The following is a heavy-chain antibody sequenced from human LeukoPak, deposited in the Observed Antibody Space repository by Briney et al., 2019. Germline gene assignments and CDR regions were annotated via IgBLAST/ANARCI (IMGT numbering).Heavy chain of an antibody. D-gene: IGHD2-15*01. Sequence: GGSLRLSCAASGFTFSTYWMTWVRQAPGKGLEWVANIKQDGSEKYYVDSVKGRFTISRDTAKNSLYLQMNSLGAEDTAVYYCARVGCSGGSCYSGSDYFDYWGQGTLVTVSS. CDR2: IKQDGSEK. J-gene: IGHJ4*02. V-gene: IGHV3-7*01. CDR3: ARVGCSGGSCYSGSDYFDY. CDR1: GFTFSTYW.